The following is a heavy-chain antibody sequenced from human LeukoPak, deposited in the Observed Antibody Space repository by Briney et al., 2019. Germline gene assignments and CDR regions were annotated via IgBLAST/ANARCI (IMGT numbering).Heavy chain of an antibody. CDR3: ARTGEGYSSSWYPPYSWFDP. J-gene: IGHJ5*02. Sequence: SETLSLTCAVYGGSFSGYYWSWIRQPPGKGLEWIGEINHSGSTNYNPSLKSRVTISVDTSKNQFSLKLSSVTAADTAVYYCARTGEGYSSSWYPPYSWFDPWGQGTLVTVSS. D-gene: IGHD6-13*01. CDR2: INHSGST. CDR1: GGSFSGYY. V-gene: IGHV4-34*01.